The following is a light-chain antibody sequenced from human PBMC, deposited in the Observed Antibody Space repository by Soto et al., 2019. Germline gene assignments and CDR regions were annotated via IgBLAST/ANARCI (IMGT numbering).Light chain of an antibody. CDR2: GAS. CDR3: QQRSNWPSIT. V-gene: IGKV3-11*01. Sequence: EIVMTQSPATLSVSPGERATLSCRASHSVSSYLAWDQQKPGQAPRLLSYGASNRATGIPASFSGSGSGTYFTLTIRSLEPEDFAVYYCQQRSNWPSITFGQGTRLENK. CDR1: HSVSSY. J-gene: IGKJ5*01.